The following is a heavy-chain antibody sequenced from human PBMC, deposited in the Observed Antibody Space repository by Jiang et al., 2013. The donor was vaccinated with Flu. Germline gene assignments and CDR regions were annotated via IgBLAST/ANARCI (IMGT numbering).Heavy chain of an antibody. J-gene: IGHJ6*02. CDR1: GYTFTGYY. D-gene: IGHD5-18*01. Sequence: SVKVSCKASGYTFTGYYMHWVRQAPGQGLEWMGWINPNSGGTNYAQKFQGWVTMTRDTSISTAYMELSRLRSDDTAVYYCARGRPLDTAMAYYYYGMDVWGQGTTVTVSS. CDR3: ARGRPLDTAMAYYYYGMDV. CDR2: INPNSGGT. V-gene: IGHV1-2*04.